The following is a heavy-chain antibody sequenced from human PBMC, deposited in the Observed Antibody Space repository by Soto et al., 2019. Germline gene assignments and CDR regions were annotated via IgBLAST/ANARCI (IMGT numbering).Heavy chain of an antibody. Sequence: SETLSLTCTVSGGSISSCGYYWSWIRQHPGKGLEWIGYIYHSGTTYYNPSLKSRVTISVDTSKNQFSLKLSSVTAADTAVYYCARELFGRSVWFDPWGQGTLVTVSS. V-gene: IGHV4-61*08. CDR2: IYHSGTT. D-gene: IGHD3-10*01. CDR1: GGSISSCGYY. J-gene: IGHJ5*02. CDR3: ARELFGRSVWFDP.